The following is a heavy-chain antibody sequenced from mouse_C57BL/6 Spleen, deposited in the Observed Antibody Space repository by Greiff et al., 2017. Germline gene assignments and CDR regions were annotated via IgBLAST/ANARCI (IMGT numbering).Heavy chain of an antibody. J-gene: IGHJ2*01. Sequence: VQLKQSGPELVKPGASVKMSCKASGYTFTDYNMHWVKQSHGKSLEWIGYINPNNGGTSYNQKFKGKATLTLNKSSSTAYMELRSLTSEDSAVYYCARDSSGWSFDYWGQGTTLTVSS. CDR1: GYTFTDYN. D-gene: IGHD3-2*02. V-gene: IGHV1-22*01. CDR3: ARDSSGWSFDY. CDR2: INPNNGGT.